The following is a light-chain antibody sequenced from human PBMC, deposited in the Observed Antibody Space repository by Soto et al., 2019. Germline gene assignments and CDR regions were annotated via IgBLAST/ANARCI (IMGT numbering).Light chain of an antibody. CDR2: DVT. Sequence: QSALTQPASVSGSPGQSITLSCTGTSSDVGGYNYVSWYQQHPGKAPKLMIYDVTNRPSGVSNRFSGSKSGNTASLTISGLEAEDEADYYCNSYTSSSTLVFGGGPKLTVL. V-gene: IGLV2-14*01. J-gene: IGLJ3*02. CDR1: SSDVGGYNY. CDR3: NSYTSSSTLV.